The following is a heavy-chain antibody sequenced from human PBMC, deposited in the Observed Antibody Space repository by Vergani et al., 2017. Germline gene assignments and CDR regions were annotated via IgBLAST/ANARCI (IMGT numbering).Heavy chain of an antibody. D-gene: IGHD3-22*01. V-gene: IGHV3-30*03. CDR3: ARDATDIFVSSSDYSHVLYY. Sequence: QVSLVESGGGVVQPGRSLTLTCSASGFGFKNFAMHWVRQAPGKGLEWVATISKDGTHDYYEPSVRGRFAVSRDNFKNTMYLQMDRLTTVNTAVYVCARDATDIFVSSSDYSHVLYYWGQGILVTVSS. CDR2: ISKDGTHD. CDR1: GFGFKNFA. J-gene: IGHJ4*02.